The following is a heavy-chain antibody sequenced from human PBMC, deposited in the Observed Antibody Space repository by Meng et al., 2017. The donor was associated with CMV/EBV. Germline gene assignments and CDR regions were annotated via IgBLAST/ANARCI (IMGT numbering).Heavy chain of an antibody. CDR1: GFTFSSYS. CDR3: AKQTFGEVRGMDD. D-gene: IGHD3-3*01. CDR2: ISCSGSNI. J-gene: IGHJ6*02. Sequence: GGSLRLSCAASGFTFSSYSMNWVRQAPGKGLEWVSSISCSGSNIYYADSVKGRFTISRDKAKNALYLQMNSLRAEDTAVYYCAKQTFGEVRGMDDWGQGTTVTVSS. V-gene: IGHV3-21*01.